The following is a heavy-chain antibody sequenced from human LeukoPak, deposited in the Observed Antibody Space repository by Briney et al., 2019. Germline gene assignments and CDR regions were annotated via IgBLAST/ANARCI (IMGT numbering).Heavy chain of an antibody. CDR2: IKQDGSEK. V-gene: IGHV3-7*03. J-gene: IGHJ6*02. CDR3: ARDCSGGTCYSQYYYGMDV. D-gene: IGHD2-15*01. Sequence: GGSLRLSCAASEFSFSSYWMSWVRQAPGKGLEWVANIKQDGSEKYYVDSVKGRFTISRDNAKNSLYLQMNSLRAEDTAVYYCARDCSGGTCYSQYYYGMDVWGQGTTVAVSS. CDR1: EFSFSSYW.